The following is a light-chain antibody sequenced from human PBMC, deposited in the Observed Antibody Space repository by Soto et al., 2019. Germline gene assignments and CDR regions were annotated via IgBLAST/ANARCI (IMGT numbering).Light chain of an antibody. CDR3: QHYNSYSEA. V-gene: IGKV1-5*03. CDR1: QTISSW. Sequence: DIQMTQSPSTLSRSVGDRVTITCRASQTISSWLAWYQQKPGKAPKLLIYKASTLKSGVPSRFSGSGSETEFTLTISSLQPDDFATYYCQHYNSYSEAFGQGTKV. J-gene: IGKJ1*01. CDR2: KAS.